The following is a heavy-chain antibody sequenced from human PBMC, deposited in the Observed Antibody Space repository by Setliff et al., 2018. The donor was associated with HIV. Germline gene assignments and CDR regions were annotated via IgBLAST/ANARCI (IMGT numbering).Heavy chain of an antibody. CDR2: INHSGIT. V-gene: IGHV4-34*01. D-gene: IGHD6-13*01. CDR1: GGSFSRDY. CDR3: ARGGGYSSY. J-gene: IGHJ4*02. Sequence: SETLSLTCAVYGGSFSRDYWTWIRQPPGKGPEWIGEINHSGITNYNSFLKSRVTISIDTSKNQFSLKLNSVTAADTAVYYCARGGGYSSYWGQGTLVTVSS.